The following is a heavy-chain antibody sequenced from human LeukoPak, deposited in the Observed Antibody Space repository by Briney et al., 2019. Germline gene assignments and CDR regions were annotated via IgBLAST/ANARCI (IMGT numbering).Heavy chain of an antibody. CDR2: IYYSGST. J-gene: IGHJ5*02. D-gene: IGHD4-23*01. V-gene: IGHV4-31*03. CDR1: GGSISSGGYY. Sequence: SETLSLTCTVSGGSISSGGYYWSWIRQHPGKGLEWIGYIYYSGSTYYNPSLKSRVTISVDTSKNQFSLNLNSVTAADTAVYYCARRGLTTLVFDPWGQGTLVTVSS. CDR3: ARRGLTTLVFDP.